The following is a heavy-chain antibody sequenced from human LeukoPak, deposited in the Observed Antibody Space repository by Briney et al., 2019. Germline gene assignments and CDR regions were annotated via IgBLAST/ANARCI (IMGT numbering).Heavy chain of an antibody. Sequence: SQTLFLTCTVSGGSISRSGYYWSWIRQHPGKGLEVIGYIYYSGSTYYNPPLKSRVTISMDTSKNQFSLKLSSVTAADTAVYHCARAPALTMIRLGAFDSWGQGTTVTVSS. CDR3: ARAPALTMIRLGAFDS. V-gene: IGHV4-31*03. CDR2: IYYSGST. CDR1: GGSISRSGYY. J-gene: IGHJ3*02. D-gene: IGHD3-22*01.